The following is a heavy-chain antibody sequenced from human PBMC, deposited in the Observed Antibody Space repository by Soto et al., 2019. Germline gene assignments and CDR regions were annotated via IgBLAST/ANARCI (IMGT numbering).Heavy chain of an antibody. J-gene: IGHJ4*02. CDR1: GYTFTTYG. CDR2: IGGYNGDS. D-gene: IGHD2-8*01. Sequence: QPQLVQSGPEVRKPGASVNVSCKASGYTFTTYGISWVRQAPGQGLEWMGWIGGYNGDSHNAQKFQGRLTMTRDTSTKTAYMELRSLSSDDTAVYYCARVGNNGWPLEYDYGGQGTLVIVSS. V-gene: IGHV1-18*04. CDR3: ARVGNNGWPLEYDY.